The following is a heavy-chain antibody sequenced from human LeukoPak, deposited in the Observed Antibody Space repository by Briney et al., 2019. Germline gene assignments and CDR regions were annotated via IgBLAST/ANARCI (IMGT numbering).Heavy chain of an antibody. Sequence: ASVKVSCKASGYTFTGYYMHWVRQAPGQGPEWMGRINPNSGGTNYAQKFQGRVTMTRDTSISTAYMELSRLTSDNTAVYYCARALFGVLPGVMDVWGQGTTVTVS. D-gene: IGHD3-3*01. CDR1: GYTFTGYY. CDR3: ARALFGVLPGVMDV. CDR2: INPNSGGT. V-gene: IGHV1-2*06. J-gene: IGHJ6*02.